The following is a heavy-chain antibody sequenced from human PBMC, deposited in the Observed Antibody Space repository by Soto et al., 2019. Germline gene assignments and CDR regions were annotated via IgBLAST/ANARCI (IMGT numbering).Heavy chain of an antibody. CDR3: ARDRHSSSWYGMDV. CDR2: IYYSGST. J-gene: IGHJ6*02. D-gene: IGHD6-6*01. V-gene: IGHV4-31*02. Sequence: WTWIRQHPGKGLEWIGYIYYSGSTYYNPSLKSRVTISVDTSKNQFSLKLSSVTAADTAVYYCARDRHSSSWYGMDVWGQGTTVTVSS.